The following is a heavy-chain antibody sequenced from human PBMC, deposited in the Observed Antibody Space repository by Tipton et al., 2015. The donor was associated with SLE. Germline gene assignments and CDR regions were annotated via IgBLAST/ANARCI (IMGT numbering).Heavy chain of an antibody. CDR2: INHSGST. D-gene: IGHD3-3*01. CDR1: GGSFSGYY. V-gene: IGHV4-34*01. J-gene: IGHJ5*02. Sequence: TLSLTCAVYGGSFSGYYWSWIRQPPGKGLEWIGEINHSGSTNYNTSLKSRVTISVDTSKNQFSLKLSSVNAADTAVYYCARLRAVFGVVTRRNNWFDPWGQGTLVTVSS. CDR3: ARLRAVFGVVTRRNNWFDP.